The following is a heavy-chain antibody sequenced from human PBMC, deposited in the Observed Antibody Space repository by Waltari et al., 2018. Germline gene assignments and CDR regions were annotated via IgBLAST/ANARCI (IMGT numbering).Heavy chain of an antibody. CDR3: VRGRRYIVVVPAAVWFDP. V-gene: IGHV4-34*01. J-gene: IGHJ5*02. CDR2: INHSGST. CDR1: GGSFSGYY. Sequence: QVQLQQWGAGLLKPSETLSLTCAVYGGSFSGYYWSWIRQPPGKGLEWIGEINHSGSTNYNPSLKSRVTISVDTSKNQFSLKLSSVTAADTAVYYCVRGRRYIVVVPAAVWFDPWGQGTLVTVSS. D-gene: IGHD2-2*01.